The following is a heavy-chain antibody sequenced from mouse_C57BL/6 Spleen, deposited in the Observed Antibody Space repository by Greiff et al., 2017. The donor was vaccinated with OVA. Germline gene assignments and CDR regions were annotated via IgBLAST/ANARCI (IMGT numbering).Heavy chain of an antibody. D-gene: IGHD1-1*01. Sequence: QVQLQQSGTELVKPGASVKLSCKASGYTFTSYWMHWVKQRPGQGLEWIGNINPSNGGTNYNEKFKSKATLTVDKSSSTAYMQLSSLTSEDSAVYYCARSIGNYYGSSYGVWGTGTTVTVSS. CDR1: GYTFTSYW. CDR2: INPSNGGT. CDR3: ARSIGNYYGSSYGV. J-gene: IGHJ1*03. V-gene: IGHV1-53*01.